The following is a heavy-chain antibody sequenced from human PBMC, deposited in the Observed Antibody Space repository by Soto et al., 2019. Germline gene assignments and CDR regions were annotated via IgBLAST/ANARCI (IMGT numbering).Heavy chain of an antibody. CDR2: ISDSGSYR. CDR3: AKRPLNWGRWYFDL. D-gene: IGHD7-27*01. J-gene: IGHJ2*01. V-gene: IGHV3-23*01. Sequence: EVQLLESGGGLVQPGGSLRLSCVASGITFSNYAMTWVRQAPGKGLEWVSVISDSGSYRFYADSVKGRFTISRDNFGGTLYLQMNSLRAEDTAIYYCAKRPLNWGRWYFDLWGRGTLVTVSS. CDR1: GITFSNYA.